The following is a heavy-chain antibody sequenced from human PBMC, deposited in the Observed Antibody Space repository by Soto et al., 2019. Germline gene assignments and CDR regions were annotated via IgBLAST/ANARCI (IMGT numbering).Heavy chain of an antibody. V-gene: IGHV4-34*01. D-gene: IGHD2-15*01. CDR1: GGSFSGYY. CDR3: ARIRLVPRHYYGMDV. Sequence: SETLSLTCAVYGGSFSGYYWSWIRQPPGKGLEWIGEINHSGSTNYNPSLKSRVTISVDTSKNQFSLKLSSVTAADTAVYYCARIRLVPRHYYGMDVWGQGTTVTVSS. CDR2: INHSGST. J-gene: IGHJ6*02.